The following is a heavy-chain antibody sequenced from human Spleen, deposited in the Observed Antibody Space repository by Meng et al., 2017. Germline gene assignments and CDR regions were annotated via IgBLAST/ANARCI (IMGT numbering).Heavy chain of an antibody. CDR1: GFTVSSNY. Sequence: GGSLRLSCAASGFTVSSNYMSWVRQAPGKGLEWVSVIYSGGATYYADSVKGRFTISRDNYKNTLYLQMNNLKAEDTAVYYCASSQGLKWFGELLGPWGQGSLVTVSS. CDR2: IYSGGAT. CDR3: ASSQGLKWFGELLGP. J-gene: IGHJ5*02. V-gene: IGHV3-66*02. D-gene: IGHD3-10*01.